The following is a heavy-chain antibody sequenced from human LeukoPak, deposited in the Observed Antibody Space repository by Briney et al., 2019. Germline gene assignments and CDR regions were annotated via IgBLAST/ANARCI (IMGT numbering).Heavy chain of an antibody. J-gene: IGHJ4*02. V-gene: IGHV1-2*06. CDR3: ARVNGYCGGDCYFYFDY. CDR1: GYTFSGFL. Sequence: ASVKVSCKASGYTFSGFLMHWVRQAPGQGLEWMGRINPNSGGTNYAQKFQGRVTMTRDTSISTAYMELSRLRSDDTAVYYCARVNGYCGGDCYFYFDYWGQGTLVTVSS. CDR2: INPNSGGT. D-gene: IGHD2-21*02.